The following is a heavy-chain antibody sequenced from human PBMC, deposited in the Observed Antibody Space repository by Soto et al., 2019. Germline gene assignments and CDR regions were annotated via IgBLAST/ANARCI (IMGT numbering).Heavy chain of an antibody. V-gene: IGHV3-7*01. Sequence: EVQLVESGGGLVQPGGSLRLSCAASGFTFSSSWMSWVRQGPGKGLEWVANIKQDGSERYYVDSVTGRFTISRDNAKNSLFLQMSSLGGEDTAVYYCARDQGAIAGLSAFFDYWGQGILITVSS. CDR3: ARDQGAIAGLSAFFDY. CDR2: IKQDGSER. D-gene: IGHD2-2*01. CDR1: GFTFSSSW. J-gene: IGHJ4*02.